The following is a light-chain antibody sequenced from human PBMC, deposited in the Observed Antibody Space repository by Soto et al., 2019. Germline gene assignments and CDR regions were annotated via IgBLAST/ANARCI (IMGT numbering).Light chain of an antibody. CDR1: SSDVGGYNY. Sequence: QSALTQPPSASGSPGQSVTISCTGTSSDVGGYNYVSWYQQHPGEAPKLMIYEVSKRPSGVPDRFSGSKSGNTASLTVSGLQAEDEADYYCSSYAGSNRIVVFGGGTKVTGL. J-gene: IGLJ2*01. CDR3: SSYAGSNRIVV. CDR2: EVS. V-gene: IGLV2-8*01.